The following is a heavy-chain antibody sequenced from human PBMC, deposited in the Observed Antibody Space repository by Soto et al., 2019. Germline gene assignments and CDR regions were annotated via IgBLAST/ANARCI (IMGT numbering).Heavy chain of an antibody. Sequence: SVKVSCKASGGTFSSYAISWVRQAPGQGLEWMGGIIPIFGTANYAQKFQGRVTITADESTSTAYMELSSLRSEDTAVYYCARDPGYYCSLWYYHYGMDFWGQGSTVPVSS. D-gene: IGHD3-16*01. J-gene: IGHJ6*02. CDR3: ARDPGYYCSLWYYHYGMDF. CDR1: GGTFSSYA. V-gene: IGHV1-69*13. CDR2: IIPIFGTA.